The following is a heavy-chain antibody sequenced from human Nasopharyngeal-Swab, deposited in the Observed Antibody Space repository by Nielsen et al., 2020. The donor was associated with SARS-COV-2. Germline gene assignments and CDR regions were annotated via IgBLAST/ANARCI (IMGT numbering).Heavy chain of an antibody. CDR1: GFTFSSYW. V-gene: IGHV3-74*01. D-gene: IGHD3-22*01. CDR2: INRDGSST. J-gene: IGHJ4*02. Sequence: GGSLRLSCAASGFTFSSYWMHWVRQAPGKGLVWVSRINRDGSSTSYADSVKGRFTSSRDNAKSTLYLQMNSLRAEDTAVYYCARVKYDSSGYYYSGSDYWGQGTLVTVSS. CDR3: ARVKYDSSGYYYSGSDY.